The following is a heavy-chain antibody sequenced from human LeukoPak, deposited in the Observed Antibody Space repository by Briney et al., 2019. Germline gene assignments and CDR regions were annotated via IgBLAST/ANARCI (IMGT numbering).Heavy chain of an antibody. Sequence: GESLKISCKGSGYSFTSYWIGWVRQMPGKGLEWMGIIYPGDSDTRYSPSFQGQVTISADRSISTAYLQWSSLKASDTAMYYCARWGLRGAREWGIIDYWGQGTLVTVSS. J-gene: IGHJ4*02. D-gene: IGHD1-26*01. CDR1: GYSFTSYW. CDR2: IYPGDSDT. V-gene: IGHV5-51*01. CDR3: ARWGLRGAREWGIIDY.